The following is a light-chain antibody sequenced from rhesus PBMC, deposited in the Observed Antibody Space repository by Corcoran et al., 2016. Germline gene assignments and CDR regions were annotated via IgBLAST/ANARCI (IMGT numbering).Light chain of an antibody. CDR1: QSLLHSYGSTY. Sequence: DVVMTQSPLALTITPGQPASISCRSSQSLLHSYGSTYLSWYQQKPGQPPRLLIYQVSNRFPGVPDRFSGSGAGTDFTLKISRVEDEDVGVYYCMQYPRIPPTFGQETKVEIK. CDR2: QVS. V-gene: IGKV2-64*01. J-gene: IGKJ1*01. CDR3: MQYPRIPPT.